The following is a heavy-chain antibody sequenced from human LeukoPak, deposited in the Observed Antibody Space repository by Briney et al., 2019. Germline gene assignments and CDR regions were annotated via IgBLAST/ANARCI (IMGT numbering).Heavy chain of an antibody. J-gene: IGHJ6*02. CDR1: GCTFSAYA. Sequence: GGSLRLSCAASGCTFSAYAMHWVRQAPGKGLEDVSAISSNGGSTYYANSVKGRFTISRDNSKNTLYLQMGSLRGEDMAVYYWARGLRPYGMDVWGQGTTVTVSS. CDR2: ISSNGGST. CDR3: ARGLRPYGMDV. V-gene: IGHV3-64*01.